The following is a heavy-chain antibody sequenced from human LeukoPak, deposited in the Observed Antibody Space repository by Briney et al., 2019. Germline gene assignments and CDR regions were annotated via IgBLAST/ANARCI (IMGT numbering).Heavy chain of an antibody. V-gene: IGHV4-61*02. CDR1: GVSIGGDTYH. Sequence: SETLSLTCTVAGVSIGGDTYHWIWIRQSAEKGLEWIGRIYTSGSPKYNPSLEGRSTLSQDTPKNQFSLKLRSVNASDTAAYYYATEPYGSVWCSDHYYMLVCGKGTAVTVSS. J-gene: IGHJ6*03. CDR3: ATEPYGSVWCSDHYYMLV. D-gene: IGHD2-21*01. CDR2: IYTSGSP.